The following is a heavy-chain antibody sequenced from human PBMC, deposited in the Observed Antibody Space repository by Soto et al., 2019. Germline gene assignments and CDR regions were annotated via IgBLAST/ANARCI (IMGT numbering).Heavy chain of an antibody. CDR2: IYYSGST. J-gene: IGHJ5*02. CDR1: GDSISSGVYY. CDR3: ARDQGNWFDP. Sequence: PSETLSLTCSVSGDSISSGVYYWSWIRQPPGKGLEWIGYIYYSGSTYYNPSLKSRVSMSVDTSKNQISLKLNSMTAADTAVYYCARDQGNWFDPWGQGTLVTVSS. V-gene: IGHV4-30-4*01.